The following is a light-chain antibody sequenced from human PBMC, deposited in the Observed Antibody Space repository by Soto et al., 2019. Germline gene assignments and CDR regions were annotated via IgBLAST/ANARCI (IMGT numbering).Light chain of an antibody. CDR3: CSYAGTYTNYV. V-gene: IGLV2-11*01. CDR2: DVT. J-gene: IGLJ1*01. Sequence: QSALTQPRSVSGSPGQSVTISCSGTSSDVGGYDYVSWYQQHPGKAPKLVIYDVTKRPSGVPDRFSGSKSGNKASLTISGLQAEDEADYYCCSYAGTYTNYVFGTGTKVTVL. CDR1: SSDVGGYDY.